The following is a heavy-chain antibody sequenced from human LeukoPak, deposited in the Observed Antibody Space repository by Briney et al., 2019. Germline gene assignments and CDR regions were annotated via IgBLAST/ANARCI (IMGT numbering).Heavy chain of an antibody. CDR3: VRGGPSTWS. CDR1: GFTFKLYW. CDR2: INHDGSDT. D-gene: IGHD2-15*01. Sequence: PGGSLRFSCAASGFTFKLYWMHWVRQVPGRGPVWVSRINHDGSDTIYADSVRGRFTISRDDAKNTLYLQMNNLRAEDTAVYYCVRGGPSTWSWGQGTLVTVSS. J-gene: IGHJ5*02. V-gene: IGHV3-74*01.